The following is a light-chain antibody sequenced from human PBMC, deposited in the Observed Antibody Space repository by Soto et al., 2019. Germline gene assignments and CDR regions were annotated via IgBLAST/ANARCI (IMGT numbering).Light chain of an antibody. CDR2: DAS. CDR1: QSVSSY. CDR3: QQYGTSPPYT. V-gene: IGKV3-11*01. J-gene: IGKJ2*01. Sequence: EIVLTQSPATLSLSPGERATLSCRASQSVSSYLAWYQQKPGQAPRLLIYDASNRATGIPARFSGSGSGTDFTLTISSLEPEDFAVYYCQQYGTSPPYTFGRGTK.